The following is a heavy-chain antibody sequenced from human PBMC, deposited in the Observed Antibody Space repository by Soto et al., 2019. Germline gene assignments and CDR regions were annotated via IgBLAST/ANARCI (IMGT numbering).Heavy chain of an antibody. CDR1: GFTFSSYA. Sequence: GGSLRLSCAASGFTFSSYAMSWVRQAPGKGLEWVSAISGSGGSTYYADSVKGRFTISRDNSKNTLSLQMNSLRAEDTAVYYCAKDRYRAQIKDFDYWGRGTLVTVSS. J-gene: IGHJ4*02. CDR3: AKDRYRAQIKDFDY. V-gene: IGHV3-23*01. D-gene: IGHD3-9*01. CDR2: ISGSGGST.